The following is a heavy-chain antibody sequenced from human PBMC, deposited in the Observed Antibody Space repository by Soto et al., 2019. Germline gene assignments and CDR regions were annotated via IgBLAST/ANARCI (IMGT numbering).Heavy chain of an antibody. CDR3: ARDGCSGGSCYYYYGMDV. Sequence: ASVNVSCKASGYTFTSYGFSWVRQAPGQGLEWMGWISAYNGNTNYAQKLQGRVTMTTDTSTSTAYMELRRLRSDDTAVYNCARDGCSGGSCYYYYGMDVWGQGTTVTVSS. CDR2: ISAYNGNT. J-gene: IGHJ6*02. CDR1: GYTFTSYG. D-gene: IGHD2-15*01. V-gene: IGHV1-18*01.